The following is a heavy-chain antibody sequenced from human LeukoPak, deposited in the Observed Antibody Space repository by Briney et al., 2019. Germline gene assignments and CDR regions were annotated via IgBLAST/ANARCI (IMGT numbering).Heavy chain of an antibody. V-gene: IGHV3-23*01. CDR3: AKVKFFFDN. J-gene: IGHJ4*02. Sequence: GGSLRLSCAASGFSFSSYAMSWVRQAPGKGLEWVSHISHDGGSTYYADSVKGRFTISRDNSRNTLYLQMSSLKDEDTAIYYCAKVKFFFDNWGQGTLVTVSS. CDR2: ISHDGGST. CDR1: GFSFSSYA.